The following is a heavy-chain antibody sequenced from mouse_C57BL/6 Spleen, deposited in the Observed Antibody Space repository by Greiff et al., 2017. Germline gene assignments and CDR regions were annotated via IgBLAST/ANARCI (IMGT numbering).Heavy chain of an antibody. D-gene: IGHD2-3*01. CDR2: INPSSGYT. CDR3: ARPDGYYTWFAY. Sequence: QVQLKQSGAELARPGASVKMSCKASGYTFTSYTMHWVKQRPGQGLEWIGYINPSSGYTKYNQKFKDKATLTADKSSSTAYMQLSSLTSEDSAVYYCARPDGYYTWFAYWGQGTLVTVSA. CDR1: GYTFTSYT. V-gene: IGHV1-4*01. J-gene: IGHJ3*01.